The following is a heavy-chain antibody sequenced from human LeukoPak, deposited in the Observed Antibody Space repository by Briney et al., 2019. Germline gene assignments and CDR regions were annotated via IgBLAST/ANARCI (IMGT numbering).Heavy chain of an antibody. V-gene: IGHV3-11*01. J-gene: IGHJ4*02. CDR3: ARESWANVDY. CDR1: GFRIADYY. D-gene: IGHD1-26*01. CDR2: ISGSGGTV. Sequence: GGSLRLSCAASGFRIADYYMSWVRQAPGMGLECISFISGSGGTVRYADSVRGRFTISRDNAENSLYLQMSSLGVEDTAVYYCARESWANVDYWGQGTLVTVPS.